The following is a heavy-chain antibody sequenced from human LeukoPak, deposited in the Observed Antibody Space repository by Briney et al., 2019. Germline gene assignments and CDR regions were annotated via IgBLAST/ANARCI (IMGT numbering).Heavy chain of an antibody. V-gene: IGHV3-7*01. CDR3: ARDVLSRSGSHDY. J-gene: IGHJ4*02. Sequence: GGSLRLSCAASGFTFSSYWMSWVRQAPGKGLEWVANIKQDGNEKYYVDSVKGRFTISRDNAKNSLYLQMNSLRAEDTAVYYCARDVLSRSGSHDYWGQGTLVTVSS. CDR1: GFTFSSYW. CDR2: IKQDGNEK. D-gene: IGHD3-10*01.